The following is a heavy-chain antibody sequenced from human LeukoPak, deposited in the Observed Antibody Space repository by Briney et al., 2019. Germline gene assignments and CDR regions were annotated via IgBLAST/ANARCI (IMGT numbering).Heavy chain of an antibody. V-gene: IGHV1-3*01. D-gene: IGHD1-26*01. CDR2: ISAGNGNT. CDR1: GYTFTSYA. J-gene: IGHJ4*02. Sequence: ASVTVSCKASGYTFTSYAIHWVRQAPGQRLEWMGWISAGNGNTKYSQNFQGRVTFISNTSATTAFMELSSPRSEDAAVCYCARDSGSGNNDYWGQGTLVTVSS. CDR3: ARDSGSGNNDY.